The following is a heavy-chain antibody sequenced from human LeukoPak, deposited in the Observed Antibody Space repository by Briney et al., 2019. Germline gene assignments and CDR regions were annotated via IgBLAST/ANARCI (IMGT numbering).Heavy chain of an antibody. V-gene: IGHV3-23*01. CDR1: GFTFSSSS. J-gene: IGHJ4*02. Sequence: AGGSLRLSCAASGFTFSSSSMNWVRQAPEKGLEWVSYISTSGGTTYYADSVKGRFTISRDNSKNTLYLQMNSLRAEDTAVYYCAKDTYGDYPFDYWGQGTLVTVSS. CDR3: AKDTYGDYPFDY. D-gene: IGHD4-17*01. CDR2: ISTSGGTT.